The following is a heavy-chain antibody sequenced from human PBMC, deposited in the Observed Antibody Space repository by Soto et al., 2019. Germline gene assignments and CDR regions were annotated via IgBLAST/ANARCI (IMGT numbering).Heavy chain of an antibody. D-gene: IGHD3-16*01. CDR3: ARVGGINWFDP. J-gene: IGHJ5*02. V-gene: IGHV4-30-2*01. Sequence: TLSLTCTVSGGSISSGGYSWGWIRQPPGKGLEWIGYIYHSGSTYYNPSLKSRVTISEDRSKNQFSLKLSSVTAADTAVYYCARVGGINWFDPWGQGTLVTVS. CDR1: GGSISSGGYS. CDR2: IYHSGST.